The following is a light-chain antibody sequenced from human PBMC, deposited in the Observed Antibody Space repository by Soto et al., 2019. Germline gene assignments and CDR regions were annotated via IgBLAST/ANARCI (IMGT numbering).Light chain of an antibody. J-gene: IGKJ3*01. CDR2: EAS. CDR3: QQLNNYPLT. CDR1: QGIGIS. Sequence: DFKSTLSPSFLSASVRDRVTITCRASQGIGISLAWYQQTPGRAPRLLIYEASTLQSGVPSRFRGSGSGTEFTLTINSLQPEDFASYYCQQLNNYPLTFGPGTKVDI. V-gene: IGKV1-9*01.